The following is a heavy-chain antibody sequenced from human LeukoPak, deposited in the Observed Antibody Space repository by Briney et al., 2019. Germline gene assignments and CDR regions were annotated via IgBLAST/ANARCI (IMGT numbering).Heavy chain of an antibody. J-gene: IGHJ4*02. CDR1: GFKFSESS. V-gene: IGHV3-74*01. D-gene: IGHD2-21*01. CDR3: ARGGTYCGGECFWD. CDR2: INGDGSGA. Sequence: GGSLRLSCVGSGFKFSESSLHWVRHNPGKGLIWVSRINGDGSGAAYADSVKGRLTVSRDNAKNTLYLEVNSLRVEDTGIYYCARGGTYCGGECFWDWGQGTQVTVSS.